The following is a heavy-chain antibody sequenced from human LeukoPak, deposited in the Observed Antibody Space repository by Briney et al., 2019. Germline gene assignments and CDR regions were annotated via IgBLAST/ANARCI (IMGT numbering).Heavy chain of an antibody. J-gene: IGHJ4*02. CDR1: GFTFSNYA. D-gene: IGHD5-18*01. CDR3: AKGDTGMVRRYYLDH. Sequence: GGSLRLSCAASGFTFSNYAMNWVRQGPGKGLEWVSVVSGRGGSTYYAEPVKGRFTISRDNSKNTLYLQMNTLRAEDTAVYYCAKGDTGMVRRYYLDHWGQGSLVTVSS. V-gene: IGHV3-23*01. CDR2: VSGRGGST.